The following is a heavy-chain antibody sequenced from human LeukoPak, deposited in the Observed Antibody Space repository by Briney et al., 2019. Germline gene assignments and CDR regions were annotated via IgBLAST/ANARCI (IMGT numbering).Heavy chain of an antibody. CDR2: LYHSGDT. J-gene: IGHJ4*02. V-gene: IGHV4-38-2*02. D-gene: IGHD1-1*01. CDR3: ARDRGTWNDDGFDY. CDR1: AYSISSGYY. Sequence: PSETLSLTCTVSAYSISSGYYWAWIRQPPGRGLEWIGHLYHSGDTYYNPSLKSRVAISVDTSENQFSLKLSSVTAADTAVYYCARDRGTWNDDGFDYWGQGTLVTVSS.